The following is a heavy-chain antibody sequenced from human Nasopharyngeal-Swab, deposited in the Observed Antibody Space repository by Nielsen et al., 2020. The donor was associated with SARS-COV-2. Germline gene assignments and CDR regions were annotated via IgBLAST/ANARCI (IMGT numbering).Heavy chain of an antibody. Sequence: ASVKVSCKASGYTFNTYYMHWVRPVPGQGLEWMGVLDPTNGGTTYAQRFQGRVTMTRDTSTTTVYMEVSSLRSDDTAVYYCARDHGSSSLNYYYYYYMDVWGKGTTVTVSS. J-gene: IGHJ6*03. CDR1: GYTFNTYY. V-gene: IGHV1-46*02. D-gene: IGHD6-6*01. CDR3: ARDHGSSSLNYYYYYYMDV. CDR2: LDPTNGGT.